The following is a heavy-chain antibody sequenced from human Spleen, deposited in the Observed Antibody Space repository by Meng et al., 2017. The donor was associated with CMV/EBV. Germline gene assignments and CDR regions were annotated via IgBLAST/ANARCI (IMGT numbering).Heavy chain of an antibody. V-gene: IGHV3-30*04. Sequence: GESLKISCAASGFTFSSYAMHWVRQAPGKGLEWVAVISYDGSNKYYADSVKGRFTISRDNSKNSVYLQMNSLRAEDTAVYYCATDGKRTYYPIGVYYWGQGALVTVSS. CDR3: ATDGKRTYYPIGVYY. CDR1: GFTFSSYA. J-gene: IGHJ4*02. D-gene: IGHD1-26*01. CDR2: ISYDGSNK.